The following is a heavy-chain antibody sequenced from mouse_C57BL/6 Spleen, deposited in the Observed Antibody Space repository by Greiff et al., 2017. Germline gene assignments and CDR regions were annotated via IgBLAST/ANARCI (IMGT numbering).Heavy chain of an antibody. CDR1: GFNIKDYY. J-gene: IGHJ2*01. D-gene: IGHD2-3*01. CDR2: IDPEDGEN. Sequence: VQLQQSGAELVKPGASVKLSCTASGFNIKDYYMHWVKQRTEQGLEWIGRIDPEDGENKYATKFQCKATITADTPSNTAYLQLSSLTAEDTACYYCARGDGYYFDYWGQGTTLTVSS. V-gene: IGHV14-2*01. CDR3: ARGDGYYFDY.